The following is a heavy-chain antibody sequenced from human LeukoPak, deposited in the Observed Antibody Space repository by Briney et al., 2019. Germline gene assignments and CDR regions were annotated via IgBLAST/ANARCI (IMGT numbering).Heavy chain of an antibody. CDR1: GFTFSSYW. CDR3: ARAPSEIGGYYPEYFRH. V-gene: IGHV3-74*01. D-gene: IGHD3-22*01. CDR2: IKSDGRT. J-gene: IGHJ1*01. Sequence: AGSLRLSCAASGFTFSSYWMHWVRQAPGNGLVWVSRIKSDGRTRYADSVKGRFTISRDNAKNKVSLQMNSLRAEDTGVYYCARAPSEIGGYYPEYFRHWGQGTLVTVSP.